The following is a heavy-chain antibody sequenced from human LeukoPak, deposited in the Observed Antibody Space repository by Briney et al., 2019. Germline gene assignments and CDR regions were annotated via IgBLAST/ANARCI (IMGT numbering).Heavy chain of an antibody. V-gene: IGHV3-33*01. J-gene: IGHJ4*02. D-gene: IGHD2-2*02. CDR3: ARLYDY. CDR1: GFTFSSYG. Sequence: GGSLRLSCVGSGFTFSSYGMHWVRQAPGKGLEWVAVIWYDGSNKYYADSVKGRFTISRDNSKNTLYLQMNSLRAEDTAVYYCARLYDYWGQGTLVTVSS. CDR2: IWYDGSNK.